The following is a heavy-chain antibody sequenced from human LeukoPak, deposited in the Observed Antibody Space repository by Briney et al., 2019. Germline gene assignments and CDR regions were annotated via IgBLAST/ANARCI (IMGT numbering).Heavy chain of an antibody. CDR2: IIPILGIA. Sequence: GSSVTVSCKASVGTFIIYAISWVRQAPGQGLEWMGRIIPILGIATYEQKFQGRVTITADKSTSTAYMELSSLRSEDTAVYYCARGVGDGLAAAGNCFDYWGQGTLVTVSS. J-gene: IGHJ4*02. CDR3: ARGVGDGLAAAGNCFDY. D-gene: IGHD6-13*01. V-gene: IGHV1-69*04. CDR1: VGTFIIYA.